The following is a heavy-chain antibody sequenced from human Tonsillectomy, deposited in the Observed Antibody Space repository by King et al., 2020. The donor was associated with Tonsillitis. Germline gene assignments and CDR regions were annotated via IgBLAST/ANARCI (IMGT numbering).Heavy chain of an antibody. D-gene: IGHD1-26*01. CDR1: GFTFSSYS. J-gene: IGHJ6*02. CDR2: ISSSGRTM. Sequence: VQLVESGGGLVQPGGSLRLSCAASGFTFSSYSMNWVRQAPGKGLEWVSYISSSGRTMYYADSLKGRFTISRDNAKNSLYLQMKSPRAEDTAVYYCARAEWSDYYYDGMDVWGQGTTVTVSS. V-gene: IGHV3-48*01. CDR3: ARAEWSDYYYDGMDV.